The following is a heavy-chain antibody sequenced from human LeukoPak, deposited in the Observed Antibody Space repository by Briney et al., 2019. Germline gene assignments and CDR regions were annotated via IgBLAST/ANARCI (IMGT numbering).Heavy chain of an antibody. D-gene: IGHD3-22*01. V-gene: IGHV4-59*08. J-gene: IGHJ3*02. CDR1: GGSISSYY. Sequence: SETLSLTCTVSGGSISSYYWSWIRQPPGKGLEWIGYIYYSGSTNYNPSLKSRVTISVDTSKNQFSLKLSSVTAADTAVYYCASTGGYYYDSSGYYRKHAFDIWGQGTMVTVSS. CDR3: ASTGGYYYDSSGYYRKHAFDI. CDR2: IYYSGST.